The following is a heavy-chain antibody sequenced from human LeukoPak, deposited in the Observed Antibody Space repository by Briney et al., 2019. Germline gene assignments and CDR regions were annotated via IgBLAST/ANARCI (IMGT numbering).Heavy chain of an antibody. CDR1: GVSITTNTW. Sequence: PSGTLSLTCAVSGVSITTNTWWSWVRQPPGKGLEWTGEIFHSESTNYNPSLKSRLSISLDKSKNHFSLRLTSVTAADTAVYYCAREIFGARAFEYWGPGILVTVSS. CDR2: IFHSEST. CDR3: AREIFGARAFEY. V-gene: IGHV4-4*02. D-gene: IGHD3-3*01. J-gene: IGHJ4*02.